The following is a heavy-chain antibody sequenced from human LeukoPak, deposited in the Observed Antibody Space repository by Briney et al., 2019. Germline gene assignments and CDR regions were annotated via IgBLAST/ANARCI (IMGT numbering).Heavy chain of an antibody. CDR2: IWYDGSNK. CDR1: GFTFSSYG. D-gene: IGHD5-18*01. Sequence: GRSLRLSCAASGFTFSSYGMHWVRQAPGKGLEWVAVIWYDGSNKYYADSVKGRFTISRDNSKNTLYLQMNSLRAEDTAVYYCARDSRDTAMVGPDYWSQGTLVTVSS. J-gene: IGHJ4*02. CDR3: ARDSRDTAMVGPDY. V-gene: IGHV3-33*01.